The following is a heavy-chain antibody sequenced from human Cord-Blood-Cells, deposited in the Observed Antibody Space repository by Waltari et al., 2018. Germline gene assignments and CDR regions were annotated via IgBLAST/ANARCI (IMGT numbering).Heavy chain of an antibody. V-gene: IGHV4-34*01. CDR3: ARGLVGARDY. CDR2: INHSGST. Sequence: VLLQQLGAGRLTPSDTLSLPSAAYDGSFSAYYSSWIRQPPGKGLEWIGEINHSGSTNYNPSLKSRVTISVDTSKNQFSLKLSSVTAAETAVYYCARGLVGARDYWGQGTLVTVSS. CDR1: DGSFSAYY. J-gene: IGHJ4*02. D-gene: IGHD1-26*01.